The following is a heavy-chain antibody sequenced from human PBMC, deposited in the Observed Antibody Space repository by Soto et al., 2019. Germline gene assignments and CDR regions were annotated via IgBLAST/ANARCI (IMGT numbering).Heavy chain of an antibody. Sequence: ASVKVSCKASGYTFTSYDINWVRQATGQGLEWMGWMNPNSGNTGYAQKFQGRFTISRDNSKNTLYLQMGSLRAEDMAVYYCARGTYYDFWSGSLDAFDIWGQGTMVTVSS. CDR3: ARGTYYDFWSGSLDAFDI. CDR1: GYTFTSYD. V-gene: IGHV1-8*01. CDR2: MNPNSGNT. D-gene: IGHD3-3*01. J-gene: IGHJ3*02.